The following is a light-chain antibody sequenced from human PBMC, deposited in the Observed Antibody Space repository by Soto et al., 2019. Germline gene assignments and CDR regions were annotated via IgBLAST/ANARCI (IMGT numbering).Light chain of an antibody. CDR2: EVS. V-gene: IGLV2-8*01. CDR1: SSDVGGYNY. CDR3: SSYAGTHNWV. Sequence: QSALTQPPAASGSPGQSVTMSCTGTSSDVGGYNYVSWYQQHPGKAPKLMIFEVSKRPSGVPDRFSGSRSGNTASLTVSGLQAEDEADYYCSSYAGTHNWVFGGVTKLTVL. J-gene: IGLJ3*02.